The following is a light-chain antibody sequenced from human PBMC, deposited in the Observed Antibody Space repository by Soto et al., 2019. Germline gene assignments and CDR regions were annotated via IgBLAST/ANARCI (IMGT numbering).Light chain of an antibody. V-gene: IGLV2-8*01. CDR3: SSYAGSNNYVV. CDR1: SSDVGGYNY. CDR2: EVS. Sequence: QSPLTQPPSASGSPGQSVTISCTGTSSDVGGYNYVSWYQQHPGKAPKLMIYEVSKRPSGVPDRFSGSKSGNTAFLTVSGLQAEDEADYYCSSYAGSNNYVVFGGGTKLTVL. J-gene: IGLJ2*01.